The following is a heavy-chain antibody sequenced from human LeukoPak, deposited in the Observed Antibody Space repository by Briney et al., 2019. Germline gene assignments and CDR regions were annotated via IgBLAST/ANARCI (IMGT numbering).Heavy chain of an antibody. CDR2: IVVGSGNT. D-gene: IGHD5-12*01. Sequence: ASVKVSCKASGFTFTSSAMQWVRQARGQRLEWIGWIVVGSGNTNYAQKFQERVTITRDMSTSTVYMELNSLKTEDTAVYYCTTDRQYSGYPFDYWGQGTLVTVSS. CDR1: GFTFTSSA. J-gene: IGHJ4*02. V-gene: IGHV1-58*02. CDR3: TTDRQYSGYPFDY.